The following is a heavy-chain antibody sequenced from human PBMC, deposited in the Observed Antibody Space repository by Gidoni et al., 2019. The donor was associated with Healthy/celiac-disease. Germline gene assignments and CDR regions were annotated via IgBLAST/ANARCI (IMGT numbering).Heavy chain of an antibody. Sequence: QVQLHESGPGLVTPSGTLSLPCPVSGGSISRSNCWSWVRQPPGKRLEWIGEIYHGGSTNYNPSLKSRVTIAVDKSKTQFSLKLSAVTAADTAVYYCARWDEYGDYGQNAFDIWGQGTMVTVSS. D-gene: IGHD4-17*01. J-gene: IGHJ3*02. CDR2: IYHGGST. CDR3: ARWDEYGDYGQNAFDI. V-gene: IGHV4-4*02. CDR1: GGSISRSNC.